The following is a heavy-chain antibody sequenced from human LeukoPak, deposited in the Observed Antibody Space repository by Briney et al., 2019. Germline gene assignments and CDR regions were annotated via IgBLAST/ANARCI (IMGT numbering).Heavy chain of an antibody. CDR1: GGSISSSSYY. D-gene: IGHD5-18*01. V-gene: IGHV4-39*07. CDR2: IYYSGST. CDR3: ARVRGYSYGYDYYYYMDV. J-gene: IGHJ6*03. Sequence: PSETLSLTCTVSGGSISSSSYYWGWIRQPPGKGLEWIGSIYYSGSTYYNPSLKSRVTISVDTSKNQFSLKLSSVTAADTAVYYCARVRGYSYGYDYYYYMDVWGKGTTVTVSS.